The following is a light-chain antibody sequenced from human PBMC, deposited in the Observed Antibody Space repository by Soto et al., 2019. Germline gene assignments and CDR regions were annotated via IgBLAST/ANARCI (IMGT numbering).Light chain of an antibody. V-gene: IGKV3-11*01. CDR3: QQRSNGLWT. J-gene: IGKJ1*01. CDR2: EAS. Sequence: ENVLTQSPTTLSLSQWERATLXXRASQSVRSYVAGYQQKPGKAPRXLSDEASNRATGIPARFSGSGAGTYFTLTISSLEPEDFAVYYCQQRSNGLWTFGQGTKVEIK. CDR1: QSVRSY.